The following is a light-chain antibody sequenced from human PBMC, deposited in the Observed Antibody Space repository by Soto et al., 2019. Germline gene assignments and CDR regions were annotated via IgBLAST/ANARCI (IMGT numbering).Light chain of an antibody. CDR2: KTS. CDR1: ETITNW. J-gene: IGKJ1*01. Sequence: DIQMTQSPSTLSASIGDRVTITCRASETITNWLAWYQQKPGKAPKVLIYKTSSLESGVTSRFSGSGSGTEFTLTINSLQPDDFATYYCQQYESYWTFGQGTKVEVK. V-gene: IGKV1-5*03. CDR3: QQYESYWT.